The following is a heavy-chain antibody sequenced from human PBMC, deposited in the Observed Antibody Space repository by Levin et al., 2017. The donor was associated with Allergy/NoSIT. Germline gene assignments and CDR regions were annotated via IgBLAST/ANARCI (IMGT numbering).Heavy chain of an antibody. CDR2: IDPNDSDT. J-gene: IGHJ4*02. CDR3: ARSTVASRLDVLES. V-gene: IGHV5-51*01. D-gene: IGHD6-6*01. Sequence: KHGESLKISCKASGYRFIGYCIGWVRQMPGRGLNLIGIIDPNDSDTRYSPSFQGLVTISVDKSIGTAYLQWSRLRASDTAIYYCARSTVASRLDVLESWGQGTLVTVSS. CDR1: GYRFIGYC.